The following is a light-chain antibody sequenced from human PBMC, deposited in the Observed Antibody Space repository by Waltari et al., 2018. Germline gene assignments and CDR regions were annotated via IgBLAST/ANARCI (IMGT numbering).Light chain of an antibody. CDR3: QQYDYSPCT. CDR1: QDIGRW. Sequence: DVQMTQSPSTLSASLGARVTITCRASQDIGRWLAWYQQAPGRAPKLLIYKASTLQSGVPSRFRGSGSGTDFALNISSLQPHDVATYYCQQYDYSPCTFGQGTKVEIK. J-gene: IGKJ2*02. CDR2: KAS. V-gene: IGKV1-5*03.